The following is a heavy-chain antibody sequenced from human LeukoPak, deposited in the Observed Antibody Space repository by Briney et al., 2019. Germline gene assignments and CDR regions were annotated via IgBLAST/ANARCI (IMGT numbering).Heavy chain of an antibody. Sequence: GGSLRLSCAASGFTFSSYAMSWVRQAPGRGLEWVSAISGSGGSTYYADSVKGRFTISRDNSKSTLYLQMNSLRAEDTAVYYCARIPCSSTSCSIDYWGQGTLVTVSS. CDR3: ARIPCSSTSCSIDY. J-gene: IGHJ4*02. V-gene: IGHV3-23*01. D-gene: IGHD2-2*01. CDR1: GFTFSSYA. CDR2: ISGSGGST.